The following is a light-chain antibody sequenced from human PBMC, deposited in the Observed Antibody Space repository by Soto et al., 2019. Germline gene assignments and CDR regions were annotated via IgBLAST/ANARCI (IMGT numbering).Light chain of an antibody. CDR2: DAS. Sequence: EIVLTQSPTTLSLSPGERATLSCRASQSVSSYLAWYQQKPGQAPRLLIYDASNSATGIPARFSGSGSGTDFTLTISSLEPEDFAVYYCQQRSNWFLTFGGWTKVEIK. CDR1: QSVSSY. CDR3: QQRSNWFLT. J-gene: IGKJ4*02. V-gene: IGKV3-11*01.